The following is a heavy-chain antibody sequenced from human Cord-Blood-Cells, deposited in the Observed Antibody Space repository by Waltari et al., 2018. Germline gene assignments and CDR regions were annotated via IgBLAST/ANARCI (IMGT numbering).Heavy chain of an antibody. CDR2: ISGSGGST. D-gene: IGHD4-17*01. CDR3: AKDLDDYGDYYYYGMDV. J-gene: IGHJ6*02. CDR1: GFPFSSYA. V-gene: IGHV3-23*01. Sequence: EVQLLESGGGLVQPGGSLRLSCAASGFPFSSYAMSWVRQAPGQGLEWVAAISGSGGSTYYADSVKGRFTISRDNSKNTLYLQMNSLRAEDTAVYYCAKDLDDYGDYYYYGMDVWGQGTTVTVSS.